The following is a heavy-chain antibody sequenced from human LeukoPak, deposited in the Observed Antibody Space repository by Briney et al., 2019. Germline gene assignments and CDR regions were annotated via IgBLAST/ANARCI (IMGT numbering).Heavy chain of an antibody. D-gene: IGHD1-26*01. J-gene: IGHJ4*02. V-gene: IGHV4-30-4*08. CDR1: SIKSVDFG. CDR3: ATGELYFDY. Sequence: SIKSVDFGGRCIIQPPGKGLEWIGFIHHSGTFYNPSLRSRVTISVDRTKNQFSLNLSSVTAADTALYYCATGELYFDYWGQGTLVTVSS. CDR2: IHHSGT.